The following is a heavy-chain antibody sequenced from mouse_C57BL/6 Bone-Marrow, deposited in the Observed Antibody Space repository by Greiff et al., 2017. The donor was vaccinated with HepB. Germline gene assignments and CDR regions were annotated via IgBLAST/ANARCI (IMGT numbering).Heavy chain of an antibody. CDR2: IHPNSGST. D-gene: IGHD2-3*01. Sequence: QVQLQQPGAELVKPGASVKLSCKASGYTFTSYWMHWVKQRPGQGLEWIGMIHPNSGSTDYNEKFKSKATLTVDKSSSTAYMQLSSLTSEDSAVYYCARVDGSLYFDYWGQGTTLTVSS. J-gene: IGHJ2*01. CDR3: ARVDGSLYFDY. CDR1: GYTFTSYW. V-gene: IGHV1-64*01.